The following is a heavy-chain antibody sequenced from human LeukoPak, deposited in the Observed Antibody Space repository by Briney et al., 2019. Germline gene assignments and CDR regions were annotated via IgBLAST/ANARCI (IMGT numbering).Heavy chain of an antibody. Sequence: SFTSYWIGWIRQPPGKGLEWIGNIYYGGSSFYNPSLKSRVAITVDTSKNHFSLKLSSVTAADTAVYYCARRLEYTTGWFDPWGQGTLVTVSS. CDR1: SFTSYW. V-gene: IGHV4-39*02. J-gene: IGHJ5*02. CDR2: IYYGGSS. D-gene: IGHD4-17*01. CDR3: ARRLEYTTGWFDP.